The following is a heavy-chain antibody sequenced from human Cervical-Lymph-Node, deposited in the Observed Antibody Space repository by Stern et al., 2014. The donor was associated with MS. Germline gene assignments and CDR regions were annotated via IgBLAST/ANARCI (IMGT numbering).Heavy chain of an antibody. CDR1: GFTFRNYG. CDR2: ISYDGSTK. J-gene: IGHJ5*02. Sequence: QVQLVESGGGVVQPGGSLRLSCTASGFTFRNYGMHWVRQAPGKGREGVAVISYDGSTKHYADSVKGRFTISRDSSKDTVYLQMNSLRPADTAVYHCARENPPKLGRGWHLSWFDPWGQGTLVTVSS. V-gene: IGHV3-30*03. D-gene: IGHD6-19*01. CDR3: ARENPPKLGRGWHLSWFDP.